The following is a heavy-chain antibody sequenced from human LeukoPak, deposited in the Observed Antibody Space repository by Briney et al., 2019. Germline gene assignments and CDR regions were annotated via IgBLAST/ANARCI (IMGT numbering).Heavy chain of an antibody. CDR2: ISAYNGNT. V-gene: IGHV1-18*04. CDR1: GYTFTGYY. CDR3: ARDGVGGYSVALILDY. J-gene: IGHJ4*02. Sequence: ASVKVSCKASGYTFTGYYMHWVRQAPGQGLEWLGWISAYNGNTNYAQRLQGRVTMTTDTSTSTAYMELRSLRSDDTAVYYCARDGVGGYSVALILDYWGQGTLVTVSS. D-gene: IGHD3-22*01.